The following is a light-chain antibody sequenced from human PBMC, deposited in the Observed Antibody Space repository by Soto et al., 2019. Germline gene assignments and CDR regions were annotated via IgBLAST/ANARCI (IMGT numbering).Light chain of an antibody. CDR3: QQLNSYPIT. J-gene: IGKJ5*01. V-gene: IGKV3D-20*02. CDR1: QSVSSSY. Sequence: ILLTQSPVTISLSPGDGATLSCSASQSVSSSYLAWYQQKPGQAPRLLIYGASNRATGIPDRFSGSGSGIDFTLTISSLQPEDFAIYYCQQLNSYPITFGQGTRLETK. CDR2: GAS.